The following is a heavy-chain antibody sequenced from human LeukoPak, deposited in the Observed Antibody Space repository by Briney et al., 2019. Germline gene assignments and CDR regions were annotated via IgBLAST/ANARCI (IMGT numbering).Heavy chain of an antibody. CDR3: ARPGGRREPYYFDY. V-gene: IGHV4-39*01. D-gene: IGHD1-26*01. CDR2: IYYSGST. J-gene: IGHJ4*02. Sequence: SETLSLTCTVSGGSISSSSYYWGWIRQPPGKGLEWIGSIYYSGSTYYNPSLKSRVTISVDTSKNQFSLKLSSVTAADTAVYYCARPGGRREPYYFDYWGQGTLVTVSS. CDR1: GGSISSSSYY.